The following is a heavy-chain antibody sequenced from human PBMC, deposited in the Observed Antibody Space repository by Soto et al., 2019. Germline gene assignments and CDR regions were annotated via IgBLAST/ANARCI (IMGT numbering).Heavy chain of an antibody. CDR2: INPNSGGT. Sequence: ASVKVSCKASGYTFTGYYMHWVRQAPGQGLEWMGWINPNSGGTNYAQKFQGRVTMTRDTSISTAYMELSRLRPDDTAVYYCARGIPLHYFVVVVAAAPDYYYGMDVWGQGTTVTVSS. CDR3: ARGIPLHYFVVVVAAAPDYYYGMDV. D-gene: IGHD2-15*01. V-gene: IGHV1-2*02. J-gene: IGHJ6*02. CDR1: GYTFTGYY.